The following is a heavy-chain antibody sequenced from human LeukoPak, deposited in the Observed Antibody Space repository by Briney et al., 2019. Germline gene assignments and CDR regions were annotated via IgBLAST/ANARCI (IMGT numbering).Heavy chain of an antibody. CDR2: IKQDGSEK. Sequence: PSGGSLRLSCAASGFTFSSYSMNWVRQAPGKGLEWVANIKQDGSEKYYVDSVKGRFTISRDNSKNTLYLQMNSLRVEDTAVYYCAKDGRNYDFWSGYFNYYYYYMDVWGKGTTVTVSS. D-gene: IGHD3-3*01. V-gene: IGHV3-7*01. CDR3: AKDGRNYDFWSGYFNYYYYYMDV. J-gene: IGHJ6*03. CDR1: GFTFSSYS.